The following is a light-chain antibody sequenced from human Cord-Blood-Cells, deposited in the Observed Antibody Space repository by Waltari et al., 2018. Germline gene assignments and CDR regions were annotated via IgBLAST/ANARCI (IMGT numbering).Light chain of an antibody. CDR1: QSVSSSY. CDR3: QQYGSSPFT. CDR2: GAS. Sequence: EIVLTQSPGTLSLSPGERATLSCRASQSVSSSYLAWYQQKPGQAPRLLIYGASSRATGIPDRFSGSGSGTDFTLTISRQEPEDFAVYYCQQYGSSPFTFGPGTKVDIK. V-gene: IGKV3-20*01. J-gene: IGKJ3*01.